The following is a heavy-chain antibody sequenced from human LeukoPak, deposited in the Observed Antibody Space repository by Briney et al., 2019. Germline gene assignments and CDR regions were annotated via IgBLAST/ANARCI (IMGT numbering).Heavy chain of an antibody. CDR1: GYAFTSYD. V-gene: IGHV1-8*01. CDR3: ATELRHQDY. J-gene: IGHJ4*02. D-gene: IGHD2-15*01. Sequence: ASVKVSCKASGYAFTSYDINWVRQATGQGLEWMGYMNPNSGNTVSAQKFQGRVTMTRDTSISTAYMELSSLRSEDTAVYYCATELRHQDYWGQGTLVTVSS. CDR2: MNPNSGNT.